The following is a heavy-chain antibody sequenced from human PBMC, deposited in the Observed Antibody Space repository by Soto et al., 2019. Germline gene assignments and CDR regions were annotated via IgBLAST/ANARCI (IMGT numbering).Heavy chain of an antibody. CDR2: ISYDGSNK. V-gene: IGHV3-30*18. Sequence: PGGSLRLSCAASGFTFSSYGMHWVRQAPGKGLEWVAVISYDGSNKYYADSVKGRFTISRDNSKNTLYLQMNSLRAEDTAVYYGAKGYGSYYDYFDYWGQGTLVTFSS. CDR1: GFTFSSYG. CDR3: AKGYGSYYDYFDY. J-gene: IGHJ4*02. D-gene: IGHD1-26*01.